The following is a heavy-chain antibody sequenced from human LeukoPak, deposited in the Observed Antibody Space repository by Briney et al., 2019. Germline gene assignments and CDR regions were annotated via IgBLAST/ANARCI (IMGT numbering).Heavy chain of an antibody. Sequence: PGGSLRLSCAASGFSLNNLYMSWVRQAPGKGLEWVSVIYSGDRTYYADPVKGRFTLSRYTSKNTVYLQMKSLRPEETAVYYCARDGEYSYGYGFDYWGQGTLVTVSS. CDR1: GFSLNNLY. CDR3: ARDGEYSYGYGFDY. D-gene: IGHD5-18*01. V-gene: IGHV3-66*01. J-gene: IGHJ4*02. CDR2: IYSGDRT.